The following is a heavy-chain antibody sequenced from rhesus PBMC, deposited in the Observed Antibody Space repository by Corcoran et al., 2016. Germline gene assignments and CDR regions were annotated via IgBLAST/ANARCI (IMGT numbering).Heavy chain of an antibody. CDR2: ITRKADGDTA. CDR1: GFTSSNYW. J-gene: IGHJ6*01. CDR3: TTRIAAGPVYGLDS. D-gene: IGHD6-13*01. V-gene: IGHV3-30*02. Sequence: EVQLVESGTGWVQPGGSVRLSCAASGFTSSNYWMSWVRQAPRKGLDWVVRITRKADGDTAAYAASVKGRFTILRDDSKNTLYLQMNSLKTEDTAVYYCTTRIAAGPVYGLDSWGQGVVVTVSS.